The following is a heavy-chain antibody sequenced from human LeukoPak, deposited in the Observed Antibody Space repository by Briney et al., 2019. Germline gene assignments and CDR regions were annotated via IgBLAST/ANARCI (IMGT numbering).Heavy chain of an antibody. CDR1: GCTFTSYA. D-gene: IGHD3-10*01. CDR3: ARPSGADYYGSGSYGSYWFDP. CDR2: INAGNGKT. Sequence: ASVKVSCKASGCTFTSYAMHWVRQAPGQRLEWMGWINAGNGKTKYSQKFQGRVTITRDTSASTAYMGLSSLRAEDTAVYYCARPSGADYYGSGSYGSYWFDPWGQGTLVSVSS. V-gene: IGHV1-3*01. J-gene: IGHJ5*02.